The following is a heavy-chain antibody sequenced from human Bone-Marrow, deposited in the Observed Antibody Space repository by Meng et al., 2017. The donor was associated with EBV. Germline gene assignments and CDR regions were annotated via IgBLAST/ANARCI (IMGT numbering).Heavy chain of an antibody. CDR3: AKDCFGDKDS. CDR2: INPDGSVI. J-gene: IGHJ4*02. Sequence: EVQVMESGGGLVQPGGSLGLSRAASGFTLSSYWVHGVRQAPGKGLVWVSRINPDGSVINYADSVKGRFTISRDNAKNTVYLQMNNLRADDTAVYYCAKDCFGDKDSWGQGTLVTVSS. V-gene: IGHV3-74*01. CDR1: GFTLSSYW. D-gene: IGHD2-21*01.